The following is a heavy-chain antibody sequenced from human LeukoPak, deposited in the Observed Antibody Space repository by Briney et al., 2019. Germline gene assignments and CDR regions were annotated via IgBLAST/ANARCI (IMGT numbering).Heavy chain of an antibody. Sequence: GGSLRLSCSASGFTFSTYWMSWVRQAPGKGLEWVANMRRDGNEIYYLDSVRGRFTISRDNSKNTLYVQVNSLGTEDTAAYYCAKGSYYDSSGSFYFDYWAREPWSPSPQ. CDR2: MRRDGNEI. CDR1: GFTFSTYW. D-gene: IGHD3-22*01. V-gene: IGHV3-7*03. J-gene: IGHJ4*02. CDR3: AKGSYYDSSGSFYFDY.